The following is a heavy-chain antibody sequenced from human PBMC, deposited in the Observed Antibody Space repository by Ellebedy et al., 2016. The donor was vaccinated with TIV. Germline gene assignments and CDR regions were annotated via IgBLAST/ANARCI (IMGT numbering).Heavy chain of an antibody. CDR1: GFSFSCYW. D-gene: IGHD4-17*01. CDR2: INQDATKR. Sequence: GESLKISCAASGFSFSCYWMSWVRQAPGKGLEWVANINQDATKRFYVDSVEGRFTISRDNAKNSLFLQMNGLRAEDTAVYYCATDGSYGDYLSPAHASVMWGQGTLVSVSS. V-gene: IGHV3-7*01. J-gene: IGHJ3*02. CDR3: ATDGSYGDYLSPAHASVM.